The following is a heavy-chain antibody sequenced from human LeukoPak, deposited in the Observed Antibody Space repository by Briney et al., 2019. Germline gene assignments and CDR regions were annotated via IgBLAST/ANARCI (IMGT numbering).Heavy chain of an antibody. V-gene: IGHV3-64*01. CDR3: ARARRDGYNKLFDY. J-gene: IGHJ4*02. CDR2: ISSNGGST. CDR1: GFTFSSYA. D-gene: IGHD5-24*01. Sequence: GRSLRLSCAASGFTFSSYAMHWVRQAPGKGLEYVSAISSNGGSTYYANSVKGRFTISRDNSKNTLYLQMGSLRAEDMAVYYCARARRDGYNKLFDYWGQGTLVTVSS.